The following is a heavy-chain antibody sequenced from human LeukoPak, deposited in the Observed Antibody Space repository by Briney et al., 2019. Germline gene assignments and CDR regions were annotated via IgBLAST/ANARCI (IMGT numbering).Heavy chain of an antibody. CDR1: GFTFSNYW. D-gene: IGHD1-7*01. Sequence: GGSLRLSCVGSGFTFSNYWMNWGRQAPGKGLEWVANIKGSDKGHVDSVKGRFSVSRDDARNSLYLQMDSLRAEDTAVYYCARDVDWNYDLWGQGTVVRVSS. CDR2: IKGSDK. J-gene: IGHJ4*02. V-gene: IGHV3-7*01. CDR3: ARDVDWNYDL.